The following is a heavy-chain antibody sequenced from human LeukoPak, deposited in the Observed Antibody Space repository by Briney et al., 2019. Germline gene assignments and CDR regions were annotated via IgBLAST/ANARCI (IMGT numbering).Heavy chain of an antibody. Sequence: GGSLRLSCAASGFTFSNYWMTWVRQAPGKGLEWVANINRDGSERYYVDSVKGRFTISGDDAKSSLYLQMNSLRAEDTAVYYCARRNAMDVWGQGTTVIVFS. CDR2: INRDGSER. V-gene: IGHV3-7*03. J-gene: IGHJ6*02. CDR3: ARRNAMDV. CDR1: GFTFSNYW.